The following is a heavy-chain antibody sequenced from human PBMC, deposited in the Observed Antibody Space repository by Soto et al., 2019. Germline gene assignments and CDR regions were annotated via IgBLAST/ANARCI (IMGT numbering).Heavy chain of an antibody. CDR2: IMPVFGTV. CDR1: RGTFGNYA. V-gene: IGHV1-69*06. D-gene: IGHD2-21*01. Sequence: QVHLVQSGAEVKKPGSSVKVSCKASRGTFGNYAVSWVRQAPGQGLEWMGGIMPVFGTVNYAQRLQDRVTITADKFTNTAYMELSSLRSEDTAVYYCARVSVPGIHGEDVWGQGTTVTVSS. CDR3: ARVSVPGIHGEDV. J-gene: IGHJ6*02.